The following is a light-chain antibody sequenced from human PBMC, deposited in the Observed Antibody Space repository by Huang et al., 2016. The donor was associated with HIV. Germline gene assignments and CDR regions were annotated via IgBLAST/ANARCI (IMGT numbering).Light chain of an antibody. Sequence: EIVMTQSPATLSVSPGERATLSCRASQSVATNLAWYQQKPGQAPRLLIYGASTRATVIPARFIGSGSGTEFTLTITRLQSEDFAVYYCQQYNNWPRTCGQGTKVEIK. CDR2: GAS. CDR1: QSVATN. V-gene: IGKV3-15*01. CDR3: QQYNNWPRT. J-gene: IGKJ1*01.